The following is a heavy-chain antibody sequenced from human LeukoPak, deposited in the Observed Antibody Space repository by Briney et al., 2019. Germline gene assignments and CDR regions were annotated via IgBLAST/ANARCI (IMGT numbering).Heavy chain of an antibody. D-gene: IGHD6-19*01. CDR3: ARDGRIAVAGNDFDY. CDR2: ISSRSNYI. J-gene: IGHJ4*02. V-gene: IGHV3-21*01. Sequence: GGSLRLSCAASGFTFSSYGMNWVRQAPGRGLEWVASISSRSNYIYYADSMKGRFTVSRDNAKNSLYLQMNSLRAEDTAVYYCARDGRIAVAGNDFDYWGQGTLVTVSS. CDR1: GFTFSSYG.